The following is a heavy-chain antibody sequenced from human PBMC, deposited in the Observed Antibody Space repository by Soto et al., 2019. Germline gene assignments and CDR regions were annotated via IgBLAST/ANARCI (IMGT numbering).Heavy chain of an antibody. CDR3: SHISSFGGELGS. Sequence: GGSLRLSCAASGFTFSSYAMIWVRQAPGKGLEWVSAIGGSGGETTDYAAPVKGRFTISRDDSKDTLYLQMNSLKTEDTAVYYCSHISSFGGELGSWGQGTLVTVSS. CDR2: IGGSGGETT. V-gene: IGHV3-23*01. CDR1: GFTFSSYA. J-gene: IGHJ5*01. D-gene: IGHD3-16*01.